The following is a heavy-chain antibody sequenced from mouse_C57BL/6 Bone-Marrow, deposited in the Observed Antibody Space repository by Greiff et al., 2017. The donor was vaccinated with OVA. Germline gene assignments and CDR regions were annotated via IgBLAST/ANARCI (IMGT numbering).Heavy chain of an antibody. CDR1: GYTFTDYY. J-gene: IGHJ3*01. CDR2: INPYNGGT. Sequence: EVKLVESGPVLVKPGASVKMSCKASGYTFTDYYMNWVKQSHGKSLEWIGVINPYNGGTSYNQKFKGKATLTVDKSSSTAYMELNSLTSEDSAVYYCARHGSSPAWFAYWGQGTLVTVSA. CDR3: ARHGSSPAWFAY. D-gene: IGHD1-1*01. V-gene: IGHV1-19*01.